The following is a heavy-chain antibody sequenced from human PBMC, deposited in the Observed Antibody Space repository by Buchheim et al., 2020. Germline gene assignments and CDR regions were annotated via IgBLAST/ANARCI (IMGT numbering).Heavy chain of an antibody. CDR3: ARDWSYAMDV. CDR2: INSDESRR. CDR1: GFTFSNSW. V-gene: IGHV3-74*01. J-gene: IGHJ6*02. Sequence: EVQLVESGGGLVQPGGSLRLSCVASGFTFSNSWMHWVRQAPGKGLVWVSHINSDESRRTYADSVKGRFTISRDHAKNPVFLHMNSLRAEDTAVYYCARDWSYAMDVWGQGTT.